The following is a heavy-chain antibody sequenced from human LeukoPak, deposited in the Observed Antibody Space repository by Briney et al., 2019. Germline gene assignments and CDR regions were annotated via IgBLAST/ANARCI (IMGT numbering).Heavy chain of an antibody. CDR3: ARVLWDIVVVPAAIDY. CDR2: ISSSSSYI. J-gene: IGHJ4*02. V-gene: IGHV3-21*01. Sequence: PGGSLRLSCAASGFTFSSYSMNWVRQAPGKGLEWVSSISSSSSYIYYADSVKGRFTISRDNAKNSLYLQMNSLRAEETAVYYCARVLWDIVVVPAAIDYWGQGTLVTVSS. CDR1: GFTFSSYS. D-gene: IGHD2-2*01.